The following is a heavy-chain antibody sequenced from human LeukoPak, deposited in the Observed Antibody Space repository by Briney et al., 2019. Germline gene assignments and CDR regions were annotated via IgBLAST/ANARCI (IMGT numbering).Heavy chain of an antibody. CDR3: AGRGQRYFRD. J-gene: IGHJ1*01. CDR1: GDTPRSDN. V-gene: IGHV4-4*08. CDR2: IYRFGNT. Sequence: SETLSLTCTLSGDTPRSDNRSWIPRPPGKGEEWIGYIYRFGNTDYNPSLMRRVTISLDTSKKQLSLNLTSVTAADTAVYYCAGRGQRYFRDWGQGTLVTVSS.